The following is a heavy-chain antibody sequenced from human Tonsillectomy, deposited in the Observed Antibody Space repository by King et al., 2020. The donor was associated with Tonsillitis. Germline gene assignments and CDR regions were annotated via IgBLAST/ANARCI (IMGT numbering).Heavy chain of an antibody. CDR2: IYPGDSDT. CDR3: ARLGIAVLEGAFDI. Sequence: VQLVESGAEVKKPGESLKISCKGSGYNFISYWIGWVRQMPGKGLEWMGIIYPGDSDTTYSPSFQGQFTISVEKSISTAYLQWGSLRASDTAMYYCARLGIAVLEGAFDIWGQGTMVTVSS. D-gene: IGHD6-19*01. CDR1: GYNFISYW. J-gene: IGHJ3*02. V-gene: IGHV5-51*01.